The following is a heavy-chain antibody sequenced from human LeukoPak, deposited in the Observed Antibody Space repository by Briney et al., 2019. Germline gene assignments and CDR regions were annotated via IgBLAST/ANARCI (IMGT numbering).Heavy chain of an antibody. CDR3: ARAGSHWHYVY. CDR1: GFTFSGFS. Sequence: GGSLRLSCAASGFTFSGFSMSWVRQSPTKGLEWVANIKQDGSERYYVDSVKGRFTISRDNAKNTLSLQMNNLRVEDTAVYYCARAGSHWHYVYWGQGTVVTVSS. D-gene: IGHD3-10*01. V-gene: IGHV3-7*01. J-gene: IGHJ4*02. CDR2: IKQDGSER.